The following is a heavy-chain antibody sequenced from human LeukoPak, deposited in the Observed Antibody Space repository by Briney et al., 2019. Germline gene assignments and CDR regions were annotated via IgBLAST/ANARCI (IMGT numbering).Heavy chain of an antibody. CDR3: ARGGGSGSREFDY. CDR1: GGSISSGGYY. J-gene: IGHJ4*02. CDR2: IYYSGST. V-gene: IGHV4-31*03. D-gene: IGHD1-26*01. Sequence: SETLSLTCTVSGGSISSGGYYWRWIRQHPGQGLEWIGYIYYSGSTYYNPSLKSRVTISVDTSKNQFSLKLSSVTAADTAVYYCARGGGSGSREFDYWGQGTLVTVSS.